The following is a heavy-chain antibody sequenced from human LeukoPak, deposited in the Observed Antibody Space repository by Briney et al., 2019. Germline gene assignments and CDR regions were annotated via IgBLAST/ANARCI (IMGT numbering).Heavy chain of an antibody. V-gene: IGHV1-2*02. J-gene: IGHJ3*02. D-gene: IGHD6-13*01. CDR2: INPNRGGI. CDR3: GRDRAAAGTAIDAFDI. Sequence: ASVKVSCKASGYTFTGYYIHWVRQAPGQGLEWMGWINPNRGGIKYAQKFQGRVTMTRDTSISTAYMELSRLRSDDTAVYYCGRDRAAAGTAIDAFDIRGQGTMVTVSS. CDR1: GYTFTGYY.